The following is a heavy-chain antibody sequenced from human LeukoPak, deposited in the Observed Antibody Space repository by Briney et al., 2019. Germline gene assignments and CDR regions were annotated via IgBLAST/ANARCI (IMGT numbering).Heavy chain of an antibody. CDR1: GFTFSSYA. Sequence: PGGSLRLSCAASGFTFSSYAMSWVRQAPGKGLEWVSAISGSGGSTYYADSVKGRFTISRDNSKNTLYLKMNSLRAEDTAVYYCAKGYVRDDFWSGYYLIDYWGQGTLVTVSS. V-gene: IGHV3-23*01. J-gene: IGHJ4*02. CDR2: ISGSGGST. D-gene: IGHD3-3*01. CDR3: AKGYVRDDFWSGYYLIDY.